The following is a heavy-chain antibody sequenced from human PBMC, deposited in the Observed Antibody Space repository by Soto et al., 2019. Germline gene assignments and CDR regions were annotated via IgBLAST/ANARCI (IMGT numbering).Heavy chain of an antibody. D-gene: IGHD1-26*01. V-gene: IGHV1-18*01. Sequence: VQLVQSGGEVKRPGTSVKVSCEASGYSFANYGITWVRQAPGQGLEWMGWISGYNSNTNYAQKFEGRVTMTKDTTKSTAYLEVRRLRVAGTAVYYCGREGQWEAVLYWGQGTRVSVSS. CDR1: GYSFANYG. CDR3: GREGQWEAVLY. J-gene: IGHJ4*02. CDR2: ISGYNSNT.